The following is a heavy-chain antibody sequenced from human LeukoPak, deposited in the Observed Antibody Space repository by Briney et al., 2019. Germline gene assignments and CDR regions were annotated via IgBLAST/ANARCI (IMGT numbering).Heavy chain of an antibody. V-gene: IGHV6-1*01. CDR2: TYYMSKWYN. J-gene: IGHJ6*02. D-gene: IGHD6-19*01. Sequence: SQTLSLTCAISGDSVSSNSAAWNWIRQSPSRGLEWLGRTYYMSKWYNDYAVSVKSRITINPGTSKNQFSLQLNSVTPEDTAVYYCARDLRSLAGYYYYGMDVWGQGTTVTVSS. CDR1: GDSVSSNSAA. CDR3: ARDLRSLAGYYYYGMDV.